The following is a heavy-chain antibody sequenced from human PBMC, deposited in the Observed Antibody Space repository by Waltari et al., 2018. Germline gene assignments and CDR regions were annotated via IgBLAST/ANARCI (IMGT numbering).Heavy chain of an antibody. CDR3: ARETWYNNYYHYGMDV. CDR2: IDSSSRTR. CDR1: GFTFSTYI. Sequence: EVQLVESGGGLVQPGGSLRLSCAASGFTFSTYIMTWVRQAPGQGLEWVSYIDSSSRTRYYADSVKGRFTISRDNAKNALDLQMNSLRAEDTAVYYGARETWYNNYYHYGMDVWGQGTTVTVSS. J-gene: IGHJ6*02. D-gene: IGHD1-1*01. V-gene: IGHV3-48*01.